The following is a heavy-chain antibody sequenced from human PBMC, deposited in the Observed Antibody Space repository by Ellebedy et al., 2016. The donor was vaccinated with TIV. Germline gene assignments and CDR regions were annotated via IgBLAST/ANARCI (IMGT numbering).Heavy chain of an antibody. CDR3: ARQLGMKRAIWDL. CDR2: ISYTGTT. J-gene: IGHJ5*02. CDR1: GSSINSNY. Sequence: SETLSLTCTVSGSSINSNYRSWIRQNPGQGLEWLGHISYTGTTNYNPSLKSRVTISGDTSKHQFSLRVSSVTAAATAVYYCARQLGMKRAIWDLWGQGTLVTVSS. V-gene: IGHV4-59*01. D-gene: IGHD7-27*01.